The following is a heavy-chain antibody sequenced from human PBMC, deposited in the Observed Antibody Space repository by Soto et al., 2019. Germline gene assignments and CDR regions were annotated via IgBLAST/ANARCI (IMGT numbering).Heavy chain of an antibody. V-gene: IGHV3-23*01. CDR3: AKDGSYYDSPTESDS. CDR1: GFTFTFYA. J-gene: IGHJ4*02. Sequence: EVQLLESGGGLVQPGGSLRLSCAASGFTFTFYAMSWVRQAPGKGLDWVSGISGSGGHTYYADSVKGRFTISRDNSKNTLYLQMNSLRAEDTAVYFCAKDGSYYDSPTESDSWGQGTLVTVSS. D-gene: IGHD3-22*01. CDR2: ISGSGGHT.